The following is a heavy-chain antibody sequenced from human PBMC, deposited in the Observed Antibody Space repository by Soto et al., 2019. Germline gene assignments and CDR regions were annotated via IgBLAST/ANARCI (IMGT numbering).Heavy chain of an antibody. Sequence: QVQLVQSVAEVKKPGSSVKVSCKASGGTFNNYGMGWVRQAPGQGLEWMGGIIPMIGRTNYAQKFQGRVTLTADAYRSTAYMELRSLRSEDTAVYYCASWDYDVLTGYSYDDWGQGTLVTVSS. J-gene: IGHJ4*02. CDR2: IIPMIGRT. CDR3: ASWDYDVLTGYSYDD. D-gene: IGHD3-9*01. CDR1: GGTFNNYG. V-gene: IGHV1-69*01.